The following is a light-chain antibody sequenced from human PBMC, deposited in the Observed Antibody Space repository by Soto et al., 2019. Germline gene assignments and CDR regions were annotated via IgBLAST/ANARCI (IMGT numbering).Light chain of an antibody. V-gene: IGKV1-5*03. Sequence: DVQMTQTPSSLSASVGDRVILTCRASQSIGNWLAWYQQKPGKAPKLLIYKASSLESGVPTRFSGSGSGTVFTLTISSLQPEDFATYYCQQYNSYVFGPGTKVDIK. J-gene: IGKJ3*01. CDR1: QSIGNW. CDR3: QQYNSYV. CDR2: KAS.